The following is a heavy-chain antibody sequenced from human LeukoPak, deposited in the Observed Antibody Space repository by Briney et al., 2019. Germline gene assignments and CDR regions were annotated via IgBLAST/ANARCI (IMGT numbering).Heavy chain of an antibody. D-gene: IGHD6-13*01. CDR3: TTAGGYSSSWNPLGAFDI. V-gene: IGHV3-15*01. CDR2: IKSKTDGGTT. Sequence: GGSLRLSCAASGFTFSNAWMSWVRQAPGKGLEWVGRIKSKTDGGTTDYAAPVKGRFTISRDDSKNTLYLQMNSLKTEDTAVYYCTTAGGYSSSWNPLGAFDIWGQGTMVTVSS. CDR1: GFTFSNAW. J-gene: IGHJ3*02.